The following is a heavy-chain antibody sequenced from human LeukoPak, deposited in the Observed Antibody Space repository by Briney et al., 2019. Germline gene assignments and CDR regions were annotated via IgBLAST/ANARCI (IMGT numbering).Heavy chain of an antibody. J-gene: IGHJ4*02. V-gene: IGHV3-23*01. D-gene: IGHD4-17*01. Sequence: PGGSLRLSCAASGFTFSRHWMYWVRQAPGKGLEWVSAISGSGGSTYYADSVKGRFTISRDNSKNTLYLQMNSLRAEDTAVYYCAKHFTMTTVTTFGYWGQGTLVTVSS. CDR2: ISGSGGST. CDR1: GFTFSRHW. CDR3: AKHFTMTTVTTFGY.